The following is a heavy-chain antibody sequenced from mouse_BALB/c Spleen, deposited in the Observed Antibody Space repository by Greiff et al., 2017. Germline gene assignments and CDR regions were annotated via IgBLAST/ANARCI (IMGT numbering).Heavy chain of an antibody. CDR3: ARPTARATGFAY. J-gene: IGHJ3*01. D-gene: IGHD3-2*01. CDR2: ISSGSSTI. CDR1: GFTFSSFG. Sequence: DVQLVESGGGLVQPGGSRKLSCAASGFTFSSFGMHWVRQAPEKGLEWVAYISSGSSTIYYADTVKGRFTISRDNPKNTLFLQMTSLRSEDTAMYYCARPTARATGFAYWGQGTLVTVSA. V-gene: IGHV5-17*02.